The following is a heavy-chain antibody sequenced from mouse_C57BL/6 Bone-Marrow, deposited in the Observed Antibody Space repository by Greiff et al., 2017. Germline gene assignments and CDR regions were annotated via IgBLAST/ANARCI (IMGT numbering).Heavy chain of an antibody. CDR1: GYTFTSYS. J-gene: IGHJ3*01. CDR3: ASSAYCNFAY. CDR2: INPSSGYT. Sequence: VQLQQSGAELARPGASVKMSCTASGYTFTSYSMHWVKQRPGQGLEWIGYINPSSGYTKYNQKFKDKATLTADKSSSTAYMQLSSLTSEDSADYYCASSAYCNFAYWGQGTLVTVSA. V-gene: IGHV1-4*01. D-gene: IGHD2-10*01.